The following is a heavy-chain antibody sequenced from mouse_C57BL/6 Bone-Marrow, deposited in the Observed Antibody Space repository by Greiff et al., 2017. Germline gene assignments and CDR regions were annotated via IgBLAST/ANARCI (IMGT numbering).Heavy chain of an antibody. Sequence: EVQGVESGGGLVKPGGSLKLSCAASGFTFSSYAMSWVRQTPEKRLEWVATISDGGSYTYYPDNVKGRFTISRDNAKNNLYLQMSHLKSEDTAMYYCARFSIYYDYGGFAYWGQGTLVTVSA. J-gene: IGHJ3*01. CDR2: ISDGGSYT. CDR1: GFTFSSYA. D-gene: IGHD2-4*01. V-gene: IGHV5-4*01. CDR3: ARFSIYYDYGGFAY.